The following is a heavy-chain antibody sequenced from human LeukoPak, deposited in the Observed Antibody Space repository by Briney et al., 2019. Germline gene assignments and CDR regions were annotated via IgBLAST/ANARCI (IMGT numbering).Heavy chain of an antibody. CDR1: GGSISSSSYY. CDR3: ATKSSQWLVLGRGDY. CDR2: VYHSGTT. Sequence: SETLSLTCTVSGGSISSSSYYWGWIRQPPGKGLQWIGSVYHSGTTFYNPSLKSRVTISVDKSKNQFSLKLSSVTAADTAVYYCATKSSQWLVLGRGDYWGQGTLVTVSS. J-gene: IGHJ4*02. D-gene: IGHD6-19*01. V-gene: IGHV4-39*07.